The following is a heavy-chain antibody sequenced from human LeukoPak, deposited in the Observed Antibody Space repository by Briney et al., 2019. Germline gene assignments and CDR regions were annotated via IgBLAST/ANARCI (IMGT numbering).Heavy chain of an antibody. J-gene: IGHJ4*02. D-gene: IGHD5-12*01. CDR2: IGTAGDT. CDR1: GFTFSSYD. Sequence: GGSLRLSCAASGFTFSSYDMHWVRQATGKGLEWVSAIGTAGDTYYPGSVKGRVTLSRENAKNSLYLQMNSLGAGDTGGYYCAREDHHSGYGLWGQGTLVTVSS. V-gene: IGHV3-13*01. CDR3: AREDHHSGYGL.